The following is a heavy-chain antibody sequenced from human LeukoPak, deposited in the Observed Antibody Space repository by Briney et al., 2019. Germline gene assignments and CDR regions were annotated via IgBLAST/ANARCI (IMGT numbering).Heavy chain of an antibody. D-gene: IGHD6-13*01. J-gene: IGHJ4*02. V-gene: IGHV3-23*01. Sequence: GGSLRLSCAASGFTFSSYAMSWVRQAPGKGLEWVSAISGSGGSTYYADSVKGRFTISRDNSKNTLYLQMNSLRAEDTAVYYCAKVHSSLYLGKLGYRGQGTLVTVSS. CDR2: ISGSGGST. CDR1: GFTFSSYA. CDR3: AKVHSSLYLGKLGY.